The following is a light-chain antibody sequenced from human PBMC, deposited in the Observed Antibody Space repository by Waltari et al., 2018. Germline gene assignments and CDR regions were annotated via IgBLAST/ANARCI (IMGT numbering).Light chain of an antibody. CDR3: QQRSGWPLT. Sequence: EIVLTQSPSTLSLSPVERATLSCRASQSVSNYLAWYQQTPGQAPRLLIYGACHRATGIPARFSGSEYETDFTLTISSLEPEDFAVYYCQQRSGWPLTFGGGTQVEIK. J-gene: IGKJ4*01. CDR2: GAC. V-gene: IGKV3-11*01. CDR1: QSVSNY.